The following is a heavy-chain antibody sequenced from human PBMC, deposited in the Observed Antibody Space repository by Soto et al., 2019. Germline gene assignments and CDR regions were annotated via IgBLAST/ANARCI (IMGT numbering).Heavy chain of an antibody. CDR3: AMSTGGAYWYFDL. Sequence: QVQLQESGPGLVKPSQTLSLTCTVSGASISSGGYYWSLIRQHPGKGLEWIGYIYYSGSTYYSPSLRSRVNISLDTYKSQFSLRLSSVTAADTAVYYSAMSTGGAYWYFDLWGRGTLLTVSS. CDR1: GASISSGGYY. J-gene: IGHJ2*01. D-gene: IGHD2-2*01. V-gene: IGHV4-31*03. CDR2: IYYSGST.